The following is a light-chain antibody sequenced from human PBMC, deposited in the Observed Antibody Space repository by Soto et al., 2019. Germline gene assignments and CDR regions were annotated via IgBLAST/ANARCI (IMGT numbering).Light chain of an antibody. CDR3: QQSGRP. CDR2: GAS. J-gene: IGKJ1*01. V-gene: IGKV3-20*01. Sequence: EIVLTQSPGTLSLSPGERATLSCRASQSLTSDYLAWYQQKPGQTPRLLIHGASSRATGIPDRFSGSGSGTDFTLTIRRLEPEDSAVYYCQQSGRPVGQGTKVEIK. CDR1: QSLTSDY.